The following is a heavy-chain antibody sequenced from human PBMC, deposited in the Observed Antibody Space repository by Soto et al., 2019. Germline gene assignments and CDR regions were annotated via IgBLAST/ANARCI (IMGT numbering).Heavy chain of an antibody. V-gene: IGHV4-59*01. CDR1: GGSISSYY. Sequence: TSETLSLTCTVSGGSISSYYWSWIRQPSGKGLEWIGYIYYSGSTNYNPSLKSRVTISVDTSKNQFSLKLSSVTAADTAVYYCARGPRATDYYYYYYMDVWGKGTTVTVSS. J-gene: IGHJ6*03. D-gene: IGHD5-12*01. CDR2: IYYSGST. CDR3: ARGPRATDYYYYYYMDV.